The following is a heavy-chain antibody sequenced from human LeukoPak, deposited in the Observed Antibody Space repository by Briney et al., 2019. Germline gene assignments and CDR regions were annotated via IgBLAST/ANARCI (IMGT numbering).Heavy chain of an antibody. V-gene: IGHV4-61*01. CDR3: ATYYGGVGGRGH. D-gene: IGHD2-21*01. Sequence: SETLSLTCTVSGDSVRTNNYYWSWIRQPPGEGLEWIGYIHFSGNTNYNPSLKSRVTISIDTSKNQFSLNLNTVTAADTAVYYCATYYGGVGGRGHWGPGTLVTVSS. CDR1: GDSVRTNNYY. J-gene: IGHJ4*02. CDR2: IHFSGNT.